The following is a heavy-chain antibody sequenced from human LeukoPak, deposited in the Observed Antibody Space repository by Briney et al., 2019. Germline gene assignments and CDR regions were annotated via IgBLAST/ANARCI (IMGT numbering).Heavy chain of an antibody. CDR3: ARDLGYYGSGSYYKLPHYFDY. CDR1: GGSISSSSYY. Sequence: PSETLSLTCTVSGGSISSSSYYWGWIRQPPGTGLEWIGSIYYSGSTYYNPSLKSRVTISVDTSKNQFSLRLSSVTAADTAVYYCARDLGYYGSGSYYKLPHYFDYWGQGTLVTVSS. V-gene: IGHV4-39*07. CDR2: IYYSGST. D-gene: IGHD3-10*01. J-gene: IGHJ4*02.